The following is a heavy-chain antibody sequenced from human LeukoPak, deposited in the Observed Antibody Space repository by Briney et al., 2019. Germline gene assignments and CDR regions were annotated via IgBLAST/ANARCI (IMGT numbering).Heavy chain of an antibody. CDR1: GFTFSSYW. CDR3: ARDGATGTTEGVFDY. CDR2: IKQDGSEK. V-gene: IGHV3-7*01. J-gene: IGHJ4*02. D-gene: IGHD1-1*01. Sequence: WGSLRLSCAASGFTFSSYWMSWVRQAPGKGLEWVANIKQDGSEKYYVDSVKGRFTIPRDNAKNSLYLQMNSLRAEDTAVYYCARDGATGTTEGVFDYRGQGTLVTVSS.